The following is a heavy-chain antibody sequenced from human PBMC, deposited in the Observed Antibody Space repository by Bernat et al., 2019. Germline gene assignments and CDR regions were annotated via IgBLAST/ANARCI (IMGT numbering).Heavy chain of an antibody. CDR1: GFTFSSYS. CDR3: AGGKTIFAYDY. Sequence: EVQLVESGGGLVKPGGSLRLSCAASGFTFSSYSMNWVRQAPGKGLEWVSSISSSSSYIYYADSVKGRFTISRDNAKNSLYLQMNSLRAEDTAVYYCAGGKTIFAYDYWGQGTLVTVSS. J-gene: IGHJ4*02. V-gene: IGHV3-21*01. D-gene: IGHD3-3*01. CDR2: ISSSSSYI.